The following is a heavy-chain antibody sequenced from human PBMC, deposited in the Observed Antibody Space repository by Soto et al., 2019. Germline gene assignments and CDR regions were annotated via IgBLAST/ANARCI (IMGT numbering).Heavy chain of an antibody. CDR3: ARLFRGGGPPMKNFDY. CDR1: GGSISTSSYY. J-gene: IGHJ4*02. Sequence: PSETLSPTCTVSGGSISTSSYYWGWIRQPPGKGLEWIGSIYYSGSTYYNPSLKSRVTISVDTSKNQFSLKVSSVTAADPAVYYCARLFRGGGPPMKNFDYWGQGTLVTVSS. CDR2: IYYSGST. V-gene: IGHV4-39*01. D-gene: IGHD2-15*01.